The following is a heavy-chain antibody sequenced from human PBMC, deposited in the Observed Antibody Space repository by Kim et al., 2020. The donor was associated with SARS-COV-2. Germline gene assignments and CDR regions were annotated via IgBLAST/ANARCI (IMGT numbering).Heavy chain of an antibody. CDR3: ARWRRVVYFYYYY. Sequence: GGSLRLSCAAAGFRFSSYEMNWVRQAPGKGLEWLAYITTSGDNTHYADSVKGRFTISRDNTKQSLFLQLSSLAGDDTAVYLCARWRRVVYFYYYY. J-gene: IGHJ6*01. CDR2: ITTSGDNT. V-gene: IGHV3-48*03. CDR1: GFRFSSYE. D-gene: IGHD2-2*01.